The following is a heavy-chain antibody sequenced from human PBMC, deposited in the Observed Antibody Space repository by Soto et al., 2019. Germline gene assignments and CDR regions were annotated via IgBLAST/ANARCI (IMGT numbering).Heavy chain of an antibody. J-gene: IGHJ3*02. CDR3: ARDEIPRDDDYIWLSYQSRFAFDI. Sequence: EVQLVESGGGLVQPGGSLRLSCAASGFTFSSYWMSWVRQAPGKGLEWVDNIKQDGSEKYYVDSVKGRFTISRDNDKNSMYLQMNSLRAEDTAVYYCARDEIPRDDDYIWLSYQSRFAFDIWGQGTMVTVSS. V-gene: IGHV3-7*01. CDR2: IKQDGSEK. D-gene: IGHD3-16*02. CDR1: GFTFSSYW.